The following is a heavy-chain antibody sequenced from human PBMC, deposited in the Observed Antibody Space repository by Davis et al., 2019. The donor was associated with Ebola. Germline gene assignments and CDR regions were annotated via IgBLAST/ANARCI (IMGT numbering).Heavy chain of an antibody. V-gene: IGHV4-61*01. J-gene: IGHJ3*02. D-gene: IGHD4-17*01. CDR1: GGSVSSGSYY. CDR2: IYYSGST. Sequence: SETLSLTCTVSGGSVSSGSYYWSWIRQPPGKGLEWIGYIYYSGSTNYNPSLKSRVTISVDTSKNQFSLKLSSVTAADTAVYYCARTRSVTFDAFDIWGQRTMVTVSS. CDR3: ARTRSVTFDAFDI.